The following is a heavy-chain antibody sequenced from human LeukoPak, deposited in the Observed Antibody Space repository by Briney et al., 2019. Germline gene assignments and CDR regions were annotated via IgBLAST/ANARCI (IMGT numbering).Heavy chain of an antibody. J-gene: IGHJ4*02. D-gene: IGHD2-2*03. V-gene: IGHV3-30*04. CDR1: GFTFSSYA. CDR3: ARVFLDNFDY. Sequence: GGSLRLSCAASGFTFSSYAMHWVRQAPGKGLEWVAVISYDGSNKYYADSVKGRFTISRDNSKNTLYLQMNSLRAEDTAVYYCARVFLDNFDYWGQGTLVTVSS. CDR2: ISYDGSNK.